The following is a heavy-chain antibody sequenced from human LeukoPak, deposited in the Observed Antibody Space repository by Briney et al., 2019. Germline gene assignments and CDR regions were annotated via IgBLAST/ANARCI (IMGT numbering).Heavy chain of an antibody. J-gene: IGHJ3*02. Sequence: SQTLSLTCTVSGGSISSGGYYWSWIRQHPGKGLEWIGYIYYSGSTYYNPSLKSRVTISVDTSKNQFSLKLSSVTAADTAVYYCARSSTQLDDAFDIWGQGTMVTVSS. D-gene: IGHD5/OR15-5a*01. V-gene: IGHV4-31*03. CDR2: IYYSGST. CDR1: GGSISSGGYY. CDR3: ARSSTQLDDAFDI.